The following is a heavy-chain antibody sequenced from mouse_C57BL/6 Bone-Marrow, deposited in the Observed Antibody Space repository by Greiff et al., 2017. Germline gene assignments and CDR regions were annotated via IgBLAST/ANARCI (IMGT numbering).Heavy chain of an antibody. D-gene: IGHD2-4*01. CDR3: ARDDYEGWFAY. CDR2: IDPSDSET. J-gene: IGHJ3*01. Sequence: VQLQQPGAELVRPGSSVKLSCKASGYTFTSYWMHWVKQRPIQGLEWIGNIDPSDSETHYNQKFTDKATLTVDKSSSTAYMQLSSLTSEDSAVYYCARDDYEGWFAYWGQGTLVTVSA. CDR1: GYTFTSYW. V-gene: IGHV1-52*01.